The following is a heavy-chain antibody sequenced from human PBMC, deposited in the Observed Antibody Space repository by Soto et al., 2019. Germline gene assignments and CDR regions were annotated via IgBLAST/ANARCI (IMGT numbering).Heavy chain of an antibody. CDR1: GFTFDDYA. CDR3: AKQGPTGEQFVSDYYYYYGMDV. J-gene: IGHJ6*02. Sequence: EVQLVESGGGLVQPGRSLRLSCAASGFTFDDYAMHWVRQAPGKGLEWVSGISWNSGSIGYADSVKGRFTISRDNAKNSLYLQMNSLRAEDTALYYCAKQGPTGEQFVSDYYYYYGMDVWGQGTTVTVSS. CDR2: ISWNSGSI. D-gene: IGHD6-6*01. V-gene: IGHV3-9*01.